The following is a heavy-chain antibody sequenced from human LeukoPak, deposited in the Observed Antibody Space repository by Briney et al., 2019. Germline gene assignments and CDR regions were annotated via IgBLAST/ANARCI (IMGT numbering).Heavy chain of an antibody. CDR2: MNPNSGNT. D-gene: IGHD3-22*01. CDR3: ARAMRITMIVVVLYYMDV. V-gene: IGHV1-8*01. Sequence: GASVKVSCKASGYTFTSYDINWVRQATGQGLEWMGWMNPNSGNTGYAQKFQGRVTTTRNTSISTAYMELSSVRSEDTAVYYCARAMRITMIVVVLYYMDVWVKGTTVTVSS. J-gene: IGHJ6*03. CDR1: GYTFTSYD.